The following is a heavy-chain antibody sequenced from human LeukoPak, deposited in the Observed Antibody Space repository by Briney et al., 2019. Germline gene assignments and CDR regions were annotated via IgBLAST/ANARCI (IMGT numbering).Heavy chain of an antibody. V-gene: IGHV4-34*01. J-gene: IGHJ4*02. Sequence: SETLSLTCAVYGESFSGIHWIWIRQPPEKGLEWIGEINHSGNTYYNPSLKSRVTISIDTSKNQFSLNLNSVTAADTALYSCARHYLGGNYPDYFNHWGQGTLVTVSS. CDR1: GESFSGIH. D-gene: IGHD1-26*01. CDR3: ARHYLGGNYPDYFNH. CDR2: INHSGNT.